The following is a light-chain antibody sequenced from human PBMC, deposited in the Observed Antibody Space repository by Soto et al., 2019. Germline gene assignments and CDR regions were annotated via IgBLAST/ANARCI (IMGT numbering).Light chain of an antibody. J-gene: IGLJ3*02. CDR2: RDG. CDR3: AVWDASLTGWV. Sequence: QSALTQPPSVSGTPGQSLTISCAGSSSNIGSHYDYWYQHLPGTAPKLLIFRDGHRPSGVPDRYFGSKSGTSASLAISGLRSEDEAHYFCAVWDASLTGWVFGGGTKLTVL. V-gene: IGLV1-47*01. CDR1: SSNIGSHY.